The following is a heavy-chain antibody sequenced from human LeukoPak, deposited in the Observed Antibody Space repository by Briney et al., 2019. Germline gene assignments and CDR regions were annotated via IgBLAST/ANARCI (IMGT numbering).Heavy chain of an antibody. J-gene: IGHJ4*02. Sequence: GGSLRLSCAASGFTFSNHWMSWVRQAPGKGLEWVAHINQDGSEKYYVDSVKGRFTISRDNAEKSLYLQMNSLRVDDTAVYYCARDRGLATPFDYWGQGTLVTVSS. V-gene: IGHV3-7*01. CDR3: ARDRGLATPFDY. CDR1: GFTFSNHW. CDR2: INQDGSEK. D-gene: IGHD3-10*01.